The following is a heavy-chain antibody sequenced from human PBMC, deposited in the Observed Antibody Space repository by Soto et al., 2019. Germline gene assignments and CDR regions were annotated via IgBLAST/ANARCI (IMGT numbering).Heavy chain of an antibody. D-gene: IGHD6-13*01. J-gene: IGHJ5*02. CDR3: ARSMGAAAGPNWFDP. Sequence: QPXVSLRLSCAASGFTFSSYAMSWVRQAPGKGLEWVSAISGSGGSTYYADSVKGRFTISRDNSKNTLYLQMNSLRAEDTAVYYCARSMGAAAGPNWFDPWGQGTLVTVSS. CDR2: ISGSGGST. V-gene: IGHV3-23*01. CDR1: GFTFSSYA.